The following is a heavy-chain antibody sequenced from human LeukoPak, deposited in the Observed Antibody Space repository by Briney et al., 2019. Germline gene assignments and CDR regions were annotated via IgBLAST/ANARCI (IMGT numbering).Heavy chain of an antibody. CDR3: ARNSGTYSNYYYYMDV. Sequence: GSLRLSCAASGFTFSSYSMKWVRQAPGKGLEWIGRIYTSGSTAYNPSLKSRVTMSVDTSKNQFSLRLSSVTAADTAMYYCARNSGTYSNYYYYMDVWGKGTTVTVSS. J-gene: IGHJ6*03. CDR2: IYTSGST. CDR1: GFTFSSYS. V-gene: IGHV4-4*07. D-gene: IGHD1-26*01.